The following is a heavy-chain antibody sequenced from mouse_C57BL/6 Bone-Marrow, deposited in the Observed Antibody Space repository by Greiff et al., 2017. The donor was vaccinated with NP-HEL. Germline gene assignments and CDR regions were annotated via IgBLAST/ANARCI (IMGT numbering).Heavy chain of an antibody. CDR3: ARYNYGSSYFDY. CDR2: IYPSDSET. D-gene: IGHD1-1*01. V-gene: IGHV1-61*01. CDR1: GYTFTSYW. J-gene: IGHJ2*01. Sequence: QVQLQQPGAELVRPGSSVKLSCKASGYTFTSYWMDWVKQRPGQGLEWIGSIYPSDSETHYNQKFKDKATLTVDKSSSTAYMQLSSLTSEDSAVYYCARYNYGSSYFDYWGQGTTLTVSS.